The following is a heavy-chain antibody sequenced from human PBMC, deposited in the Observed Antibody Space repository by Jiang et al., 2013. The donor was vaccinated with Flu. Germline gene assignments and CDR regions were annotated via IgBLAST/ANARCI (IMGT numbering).Heavy chain of an antibody. V-gene: IGHV6-1*01. CDR3: AGAVSYYDILTGYPWFDP. CDR2: TYYRSKWYN. CDR1: GDSVSSNSAA. D-gene: IGHD3-9*01. J-gene: IGHJ5*02. Sequence: QTLSLTCAISGDSVSSNSAAWNWIRQSPSRGLEWLGRTYYRSKWYNDYAVSVKSRITINPDTSKNQFSLQLNSVTPEDTAVYYCAGAVSYYDILTGYPWFDPGAREPWSPSPQ.